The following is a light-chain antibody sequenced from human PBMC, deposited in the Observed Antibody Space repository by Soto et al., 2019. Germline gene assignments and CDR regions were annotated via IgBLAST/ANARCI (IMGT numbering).Light chain of an antibody. CDR1: SSNIGSGT. J-gene: IGLJ1*01. Sequence: QSALTQPPSVSGTPGQRVTISCSGSSSNIGSGTVNWYQQLPGTAPKLLIYNNNQWTSGVPDRFSGSKSGTSGSLTISGLQSEDEADYYCASWDDSLNGLYVFGTGTKVTVL. V-gene: IGLV1-44*01. CDR2: NNN. CDR3: ASWDDSLNGLYV.